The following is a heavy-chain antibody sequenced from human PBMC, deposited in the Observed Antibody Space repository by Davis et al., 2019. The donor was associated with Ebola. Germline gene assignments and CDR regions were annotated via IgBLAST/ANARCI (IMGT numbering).Heavy chain of an antibody. CDR3: AKESTASRGLRVPDY. J-gene: IGHJ4*02. Sequence: GGSLRLSCAASGFNFNIFGMHWVRQAPGKGLDWVAFIRYDGSNKYYGDSVKGRFTISRDSSENTLYLQMNNLRAADTAVYYCAKESTASRGLRVPDYWGQGTLVTVSS. V-gene: IGHV3-30*02. CDR1: GFNFNIFG. CDR2: IRYDGSNK. D-gene: IGHD2-21*02.